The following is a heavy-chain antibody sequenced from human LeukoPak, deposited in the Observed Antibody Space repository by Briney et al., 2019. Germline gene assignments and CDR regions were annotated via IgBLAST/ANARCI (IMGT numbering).Heavy chain of an antibody. D-gene: IGHD1-26*01. V-gene: IGHV3-30*02. Sequence: GGSPRLSCAASGFTFSSYGMHWVRQAPGKGLEWVEFIRYDGSNKYYADSVKGRFTISRDNSKNTLYLQMNSLRAKDTAVYYCAKDKEGATYGYYSDYWGQGTLVTVSS. CDR1: GFTFSSYG. CDR3: AKDKEGATYGYYSDY. CDR2: IRYDGSNK. J-gene: IGHJ4*02.